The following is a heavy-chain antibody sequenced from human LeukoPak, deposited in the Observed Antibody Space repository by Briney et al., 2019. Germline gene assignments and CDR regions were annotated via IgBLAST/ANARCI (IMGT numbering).Heavy chain of an antibody. CDR1: GGSFSGNY. Sequence: SPSPSPTCAVNGGSFSGNYCSWIRQPPRKRLEWIGEINHSGSTNYNPSLKSRVTISVDTSKNQFSLKLRSVTAADTAVYYCARGAGYGSGSYHYWGQGTLVTVSS. J-gene: IGHJ4*02. CDR2: INHSGST. V-gene: IGHV4-34*01. D-gene: IGHD3-10*01. CDR3: ARGAGYGSGSYHY.